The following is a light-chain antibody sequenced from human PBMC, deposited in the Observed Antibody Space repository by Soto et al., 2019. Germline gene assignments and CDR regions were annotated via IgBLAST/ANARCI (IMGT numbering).Light chain of an antibody. V-gene: IGKV3-20*01. J-gene: IGKJ4*01. CDR2: GAS. CDR1: QSVSSSY. Sequence: DIVLTQSPGTLSLSPGERATLSCRASQSVSSSYLAWYQQKPGQAPRLVIYGASSRATGIPDRFSGSGSGTDFTLTISRLEPEDFAVYYCQQYGSSTLTFGGGTKVDIK. CDR3: QQYGSSTLT.